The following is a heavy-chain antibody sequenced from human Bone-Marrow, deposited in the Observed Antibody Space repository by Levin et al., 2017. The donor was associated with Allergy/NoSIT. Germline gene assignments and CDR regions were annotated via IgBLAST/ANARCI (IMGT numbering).Heavy chain of an antibody. Sequence: SETLSLTCTVSGGSISSSSYYWGWIRQAPGKGLEWIGNIYYSGITYYNPSLKSRVTISVDPSKNQFSLRLTSGTAADTAVFYCARDYGDYNFDFWGQGTPVTVSS. V-gene: IGHV4-39*02. CDR3: ARDYGDYNFDF. J-gene: IGHJ4*02. D-gene: IGHD4-17*01. CDR1: GGSISSSSYY. CDR2: IYYSGIT.